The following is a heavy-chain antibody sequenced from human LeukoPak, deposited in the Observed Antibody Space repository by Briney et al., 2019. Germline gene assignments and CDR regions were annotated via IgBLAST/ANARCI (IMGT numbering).Heavy chain of an antibody. CDR2: ISSSSSYI. D-gene: IGHD5-18*01. Sequence: PGGSLRLSCAASGFTFSSYSMNWVRQAPGKGLEWVSSISSSSSYIYYAGSVKGRFTISRDNAKNSLYLQMNSLRPEDTAMYYCAKDQVAYSYGYIGYWGQGTLVTVSS. J-gene: IGHJ4*02. CDR3: AKDQVAYSYGYIGY. V-gene: IGHV3-21*01. CDR1: GFTFSSYS.